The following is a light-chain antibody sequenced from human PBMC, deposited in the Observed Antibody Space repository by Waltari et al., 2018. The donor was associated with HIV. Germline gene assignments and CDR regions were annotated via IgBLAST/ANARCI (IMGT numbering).Light chain of an antibody. V-gene: IGLV2-11*01. CDR1: SRDVGAYNY. Sequence: QSALTQPRSVSGSPGQSVTISCTATSRDVGAYNYVSWYQHRPGAAPKIIMYDVSQRPSGVPDRFSGSKSGSTASLTISGLQAEDEADYYCCSYVYIYSYVFGTGTKVTV. CDR3: CSYVYIYSYV. J-gene: IGLJ1*01. CDR2: DVS.